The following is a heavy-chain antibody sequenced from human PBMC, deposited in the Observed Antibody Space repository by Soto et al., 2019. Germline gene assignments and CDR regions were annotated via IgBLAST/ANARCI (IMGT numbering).Heavy chain of an antibody. CDR1: GVSFGSYA. D-gene: IGHD3-3*01. Sequence: LRLSCAAYGVSFGSYALSWFRQAPGKGLEWVSTISGSDGKTFYADSLTRRLSISRDTSQSTLYMKMNSLRADDTATYYCARWSYLDXWGQGTRVTVSX. CDR3: ARWSYLDX. V-gene: IGHV3-23*01. J-gene: IGHJ4*02. CDR2: ISGSDGKT.